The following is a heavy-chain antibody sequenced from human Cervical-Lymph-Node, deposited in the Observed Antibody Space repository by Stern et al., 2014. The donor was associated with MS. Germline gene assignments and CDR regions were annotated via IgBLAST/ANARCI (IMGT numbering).Heavy chain of an antibody. J-gene: IGHJ4*02. CDR2: INPSGDST. CDR3: ARLRGYNVLTGYLDY. D-gene: IGHD3-9*01. V-gene: IGHV1-46*01. CDR1: GYTFTNYY. Sequence: VQLEESGAEVKKPGASVKISCKASGYTFTNYYMHWVRQAPGQGLELMGIINPSGDSTSYAQKFEGRVTMTRDTSTSTVNMELSSLTSGDTAVYYCARLRGYNVLTGYLDYWGQGTLVTVSS.